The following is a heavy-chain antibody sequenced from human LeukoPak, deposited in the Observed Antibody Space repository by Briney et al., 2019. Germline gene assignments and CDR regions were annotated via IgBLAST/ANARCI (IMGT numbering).Heavy chain of an antibody. CDR2: MNPNSGNT. Sequence: ASVKVSCKASGYTFTSYDINWVRQATGQGLEWMGWMNPNSGNTGYAQKFQGGVTITRNTSISTAYMELSSLRSEDTAVYYCARGSSGLERPGYYYYYYMDVWGKGTTVTVSS. J-gene: IGHJ6*03. V-gene: IGHV1-8*01. CDR1: GYTFTSYD. CDR3: ARGSSGLERPGYYYYYYMDV. D-gene: IGHD1-1*01.